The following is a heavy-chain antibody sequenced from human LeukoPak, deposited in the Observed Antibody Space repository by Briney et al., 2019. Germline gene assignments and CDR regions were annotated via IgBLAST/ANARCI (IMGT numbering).Heavy chain of an antibody. J-gene: IGHJ3*02. D-gene: IGHD3-9*01. CDR3: AKDQFPTQYYDMLFDI. Sequence: PGGSLRLSCAASGFTFSSYAMSWVRQAPGKGLEWVSAISGSGGSTYYADSVKGRFTISRDNSKNTLYLQMNSLRAEDTAVYYCAKDQFPTQYYDMLFDIWGQGTMVTVSS. V-gene: IGHV3-23*01. CDR1: GFTFSSYA. CDR2: ISGSGGST.